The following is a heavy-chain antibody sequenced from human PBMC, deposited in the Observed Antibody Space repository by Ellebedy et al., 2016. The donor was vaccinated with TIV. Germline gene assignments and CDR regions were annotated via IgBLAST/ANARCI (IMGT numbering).Heavy chain of an antibody. CDR1: GFTFNSYW. CDR2: IKQDGSEK. J-gene: IGHJ4*02. V-gene: IGHV3-7*03. D-gene: IGHD2-21*01. CDR3: VYSQTSFDY. Sequence: ETLSLTCAASGFTFNSYWMSWVRQAPGKGLEWVANIKQDGSEKYYVDSVKGRFTISRDNAKNSLFLQMNSLRVEDTAVYYCVYSQTSFDYWGQGTLVTVSS.